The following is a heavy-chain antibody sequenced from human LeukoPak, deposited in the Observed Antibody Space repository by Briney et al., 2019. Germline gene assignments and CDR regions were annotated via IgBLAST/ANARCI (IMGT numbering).Heavy chain of an antibody. J-gene: IGHJ4*02. CDR2: IKQDGSEK. CDR1: RFTFSSYG. V-gene: IGHV3-7*03. Sequence: PGGSLRLSCAASRFTFSSYGMSWVRQAPGKGLEWVANIKQDGSEKYYVDSVKGRFTVSRDNAENSLYLQMSSLRAEDTAVYYCARLTQLARGRYWGQGTLVTVSS. CDR3: ARLTQLARGRY. D-gene: IGHD6-6*01.